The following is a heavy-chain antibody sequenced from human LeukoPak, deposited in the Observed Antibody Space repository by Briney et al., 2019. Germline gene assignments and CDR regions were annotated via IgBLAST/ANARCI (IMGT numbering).Heavy chain of an antibody. J-gene: IGHJ5*02. CDR3: ARGRPTTSIAAAGVNWFDP. V-gene: IGHV1-8*01. CDR2: MNPNSGNT. D-gene: IGHD6-13*01. Sequence: ASVKVSCKASGYTFTSYDINWVRQATGQGLEWMGWMNPNSGNTGYAQKFQGRVTMTRNTSISTAYMELSSLSSEDTAVYYCARGRPTTSIAAAGVNWFDPWGQGTLVTVSS. CDR1: GYTFTSYD.